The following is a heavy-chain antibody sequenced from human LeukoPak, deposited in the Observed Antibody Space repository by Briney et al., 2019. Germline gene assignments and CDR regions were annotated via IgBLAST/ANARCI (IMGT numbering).Heavy chain of an antibody. D-gene: IGHD5-18*01. CDR3: ARVPRTAMYRYYFDY. J-gene: IGHJ4*02. CDR2: IYYSGST. Sequence: KASETLSLTCTVSGGSVSSGSYYWSWIRQPPGKGLEWIGYIYYSGSTNYNPSLKSRVTISVDTSKNQFSLKLSSVTAADTAVYYCARVPRTAMYRYYFDYWGQGTLVTVSS. V-gene: IGHV4-61*01. CDR1: GGSVSSGSYY.